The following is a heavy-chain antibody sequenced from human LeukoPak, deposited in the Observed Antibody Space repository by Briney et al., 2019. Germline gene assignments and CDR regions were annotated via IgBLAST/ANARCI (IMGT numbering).Heavy chain of an antibody. Sequence: GDSLKISCATSGYSFTSYWIAWVRQKPGQGLEWMGIVYPSDSDTRYSPSFQGQATISVDKSSKTAYLQWSSLEASDSAMYYCARPGDVDLAGHFQYWGQGTLLTVSS. V-gene: IGHV5-51*01. CDR1: GYSFTSYW. D-gene: IGHD7-27*01. CDR2: VYPSDSDT. CDR3: ARPGDVDLAGHFQY. J-gene: IGHJ1*01.